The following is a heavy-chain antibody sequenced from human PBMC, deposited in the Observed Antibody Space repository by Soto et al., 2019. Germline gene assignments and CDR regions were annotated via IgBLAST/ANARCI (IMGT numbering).Heavy chain of an antibody. J-gene: IGHJ6*04. CDR2: IKSKTDGGTT. Sequence: GGSLRVSCAASRFTFSNAWMSWVRQAPGKGLEWVGRIKSKTDGGTTDYAAPVKGRFTISRDDSKNTLYLQMNSLKTEDTAVYYCTTGPLYYDFWSGPLGDVWGKGTTVTVSS. CDR1: RFTFSNAW. V-gene: IGHV3-15*01. CDR3: TTGPLYYDFWSGPLGDV. D-gene: IGHD3-3*01.